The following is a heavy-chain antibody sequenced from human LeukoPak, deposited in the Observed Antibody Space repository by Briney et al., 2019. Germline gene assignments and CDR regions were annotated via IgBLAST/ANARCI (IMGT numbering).Heavy chain of an antibody. CDR1: GYTFTSYG. J-gene: IGHJ4*02. D-gene: IGHD5-12*01. V-gene: IGHV1-18*01. Sequence: ASVKVSCKASGYTFTSYGISWVRQAPGQGLEWMGWISAYNGNTNYAQNLQGRVSMTTDTSTTTAYMELRSPRSDDTAVYYCARVGGLRSHFDYWGQGTLVTVSS. CDR2: ISAYNGNT. CDR3: ARVGGLRSHFDY.